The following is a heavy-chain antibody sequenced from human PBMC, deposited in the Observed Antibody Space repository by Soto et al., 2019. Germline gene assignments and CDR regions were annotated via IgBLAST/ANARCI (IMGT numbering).Heavy chain of an antibody. J-gene: IGHJ4*01. D-gene: IGHD3-10*02. Sequence: SVKVSCKASGGTFSDYAVSWVRQAPGQGLEWVGGIIPLFASTNYAQKFQGRVTITADESTGTASMELSGLRSDDTAVYYCARGVVPSTMWVGPGVYHFDYWGHGTLVTV. CDR2: IIPLFAST. V-gene: IGHV1-69*13. CDR1: GGTFSDYA. CDR3: ARGVVPSTMWVGPGVYHFDY.